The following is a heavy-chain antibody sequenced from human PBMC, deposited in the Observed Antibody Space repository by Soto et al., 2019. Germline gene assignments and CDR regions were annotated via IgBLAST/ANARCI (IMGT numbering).Heavy chain of an antibody. J-gene: IGHJ4*02. D-gene: IGHD3-10*01. CDR2: IGTAGDT. V-gene: IGHV3-13*01. CDR1: GFTFSSYD. CDR3: ARGRFSAYYYGSGSYYFDY. Sequence: GGSLRLSCVASGFTFSSYDMHWVRQATGKGLEWVSAIGTAGDTYYPGSVKGRFTISRENAKNSLYLQMNSLRAGDTAVYYCARGRFSAYYYGSGSYYFDYWGQGTLVTVSS.